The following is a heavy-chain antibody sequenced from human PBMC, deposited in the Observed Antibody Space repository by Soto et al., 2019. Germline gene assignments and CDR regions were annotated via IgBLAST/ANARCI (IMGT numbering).Heavy chain of an antibody. V-gene: IGHV1-3*01. CDR2: INAGNGNT. CDR3: ARGDVYYYFDY. J-gene: IGHJ4*02. D-gene: IGHD2-21*01. Sequence: QVQPVQSGAEVKKPGASVKVSCKASGYTFTSYAMHWVRQAPGQRLEWMGWINAGNGNTKYSQKFQGRVTITTDTPARTAYMELSSLRSEDTAVYYCARGDVYYYFDYWGQGTLVTVSS. CDR1: GYTFTSYA.